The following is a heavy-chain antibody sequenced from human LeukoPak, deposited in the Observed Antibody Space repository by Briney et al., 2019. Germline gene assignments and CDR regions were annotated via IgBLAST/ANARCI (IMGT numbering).Heavy chain of an antibody. CDR1: GGSFSGCY. CDR2: INHSGST. Sequence: ASETLSLTCAVYGGSFSGCYWSWIRQPPGKGLEWIGEINHSGSTNYNPSLKSRVTISVDTSKNQFSLKLSSVTAADTAVYYCARGYYFDYWGQGTLVTVSS. V-gene: IGHV4-34*01. J-gene: IGHJ4*02. CDR3: ARGYYFDY.